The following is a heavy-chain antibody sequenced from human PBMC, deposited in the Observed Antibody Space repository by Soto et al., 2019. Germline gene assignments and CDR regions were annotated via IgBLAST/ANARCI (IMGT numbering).Heavy chain of an antibody. CDR3: ARGPSALSNYYGMDV. V-gene: IGHV4-59*01. J-gene: IGHJ6*02. D-gene: IGHD6-19*01. CDR1: GASISSYY. CDR2: IYYSGST. Sequence: SETLSLTSTVSGASISSYYWNWIRQPSGKGLEWIGYIYYSGSTNYNPSLKSRVTISVDTSKKQFSLKLSSVTAADTAVYYCARGPSALSNYYGMDVWGQGTTVSVSS.